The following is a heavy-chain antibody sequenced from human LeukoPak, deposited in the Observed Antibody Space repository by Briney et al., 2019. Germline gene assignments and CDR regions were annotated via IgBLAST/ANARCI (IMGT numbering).Heavy chain of an antibody. CDR2: INPSGGST. D-gene: IGHD1-26*01. CDR1: GYTFTSYC. CDR3: ARVSGSHRYFDY. J-gene: IGHJ4*02. Sequence: GASVKVSCKASGYTFTSYCMHWVRQAPGQGLEWMGIINPSGGSTSYAQKFQGRVTMTRDTSTSTVYMELSSLRSEDTAVYYCARVSGSHRYFDYWGQGTLVTVSS. V-gene: IGHV1-46*01.